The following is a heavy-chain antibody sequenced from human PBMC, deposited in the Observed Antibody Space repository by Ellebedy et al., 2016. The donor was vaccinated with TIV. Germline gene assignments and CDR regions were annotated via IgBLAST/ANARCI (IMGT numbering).Heavy chain of an antibody. CDR1: GGTFNSYA. V-gene: IGHV1-18*01. D-gene: IGHD3-16*01. CDR2: ISSYNGNT. J-gene: IGHJ4*02. CDR3: ARDSYDTPLRFDF. Sequence: ASVKVSCXASGGTFNSYAISWVRQAPGQGLEWMGWISSYNGNTKYAQKVQDRVTMTTDTSTTTAYLELRSLRSDDTAVYYCARDSYDTPLRFDFWGQGTLVTVSS.